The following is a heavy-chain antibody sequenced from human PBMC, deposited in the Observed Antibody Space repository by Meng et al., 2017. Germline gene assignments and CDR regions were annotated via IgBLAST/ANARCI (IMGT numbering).Heavy chain of an antibody. D-gene: IGHD3-16*01. CDR1: GFTVSSNY. J-gene: IGHJ4*02. V-gene: IGHV3-53*01. Sequence: EVRRVGHGGALIQSGGSLGLSVAATGFTVSSNYMSWVRQAPGKGLEWVSVIYSGGSTYYADSVKGRFTISRDNSKNTLYLQMNSLRAEDTAVYYCARDLGYWGQGTLVTVSS. CDR3: ARDLGY. CDR2: IYSGGST.